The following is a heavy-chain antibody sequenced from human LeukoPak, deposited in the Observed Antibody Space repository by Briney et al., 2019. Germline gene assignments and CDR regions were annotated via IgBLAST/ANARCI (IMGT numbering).Heavy chain of an antibody. CDR2: INHSGST. J-gene: IGHJ5*02. V-gene: IGHV4-34*01. CDR3: ARAVRAYCGGDCPP. CDR1: GGSFSGYY. D-gene: IGHD2-21*02. Sequence: SETLSLTCAVYGGSFSGYYWSWIRQPPGKGLEWIGEINHSGSTNYNPSLKSRVTISVDTSKNQFSLKLSSVTAADTAVYYCARAVRAYCGGDCPPWGQGTLVTVSS.